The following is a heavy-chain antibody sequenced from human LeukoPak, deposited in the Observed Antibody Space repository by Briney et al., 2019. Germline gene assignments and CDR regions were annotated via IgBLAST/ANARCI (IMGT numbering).Heavy chain of an antibody. D-gene: IGHD6-13*01. CDR3: ARDGTRYIAAAAPRRAFDI. CDR2: IIPILGIA. V-gene: IGHV1-69*04. Sequence: SVKVSCKASGGTFSSYAISWVRQAPGQGLEWMGRIIPILGIANYAQKFQGRVTITADKSTSTAYMELSSLRSEDTAVYYCARDGTRYIAAAAPRRAFDIWGQGTMVTVSS. CDR1: GGTFSSYA. J-gene: IGHJ3*02.